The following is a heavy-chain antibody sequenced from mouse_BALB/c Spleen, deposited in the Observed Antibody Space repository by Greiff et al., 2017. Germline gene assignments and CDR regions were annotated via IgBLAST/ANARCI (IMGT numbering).Heavy chain of an antibody. V-gene: IGHV1-37*01. Sequence: EVKLMESGPELVKPGASVKISCKASGYSFTGYFMNWVKQSHGKSLEWIGRINPYNGDTFYNQKFKGKATLTVDKSSSTAHMELLSLTSEDSAVYYCGRDYDYDDYAMDYWGQGTSVTVSS. CDR2: INPYNGDT. J-gene: IGHJ4*01. CDR3: GRDYDYDDYAMDY. D-gene: IGHD2-4*01. CDR1: GYSFTGYF.